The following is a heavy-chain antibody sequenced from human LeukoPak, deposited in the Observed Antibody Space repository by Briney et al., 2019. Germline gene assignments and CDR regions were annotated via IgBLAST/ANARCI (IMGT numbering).Heavy chain of an antibody. CDR1: GFTFSSYA. D-gene: IGHD1-26*01. Sequence: SVGSLRLSCAASGFTFSSYAMNWVRQAPGKGLEWVSAVRGSDAGTSYADSVKGRFTISRDNSKNTLYLQMNSLRAEDTAVYYCAKNRGGSYYSGSDYWGQGSLVAVSS. CDR3: AKNRGGSYYSGSDY. CDR2: VRGSDAGT. V-gene: IGHV3-23*01. J-gene: IGHJ4*02.